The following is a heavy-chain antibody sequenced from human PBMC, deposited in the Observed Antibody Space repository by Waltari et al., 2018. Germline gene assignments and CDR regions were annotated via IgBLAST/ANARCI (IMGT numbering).Heavy chain of an antibody. D-gene: IGHD2-15*01. V-gene: IGHV4-4*02. Sequence: QTQLQESGPGLVKPSGTLSLTCTVSGDSMSSSDWWSWVRQTPEKGREWIGQIQRSGRTHYNPSFESRVTISIDTSKNQFSLKVTSTTAADTAVYYCARDRGRGIYLDSWGRGTLVTVSS. J-gene: IGHJ4*02. CDR2: IQRSGRT. CDR1: GDSMSSSDW. CDR3: ARDRGRGIYLDS.